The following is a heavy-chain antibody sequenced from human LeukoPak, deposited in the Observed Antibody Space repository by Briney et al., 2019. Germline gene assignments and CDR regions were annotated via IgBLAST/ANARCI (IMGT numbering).Heavy chain of an antibody. D-gene: IGHD3-10*01. CDR2: IFYSGTT. CDR3: AREGPGGQTYYYGSGSYPDY. Sequence: SETLSLTCTVSGDSISSSDYYWGWIRQPPGKGLEWIGSIFYSGTTYYNPSLKSRVSIPADTSKNQFSLKLTSVTAADTAVYYCAREGPGGQTYYYGSGSYPDYWGQGTLVTVSS. CDR1: GDSISSSDYY. J-gene: IGHJ4*02. V-gene: IGHV4-39*07.